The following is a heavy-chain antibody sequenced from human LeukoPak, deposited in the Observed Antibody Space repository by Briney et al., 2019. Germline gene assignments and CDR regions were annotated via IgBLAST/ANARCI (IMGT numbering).Heavy chain of an antibody. CDR2: IYYSGST. CDR3: ARSVVVTAIYYCYYGMDV. Sequence: SETLSLTCTVSGGSISSYYWSWIRQPPGKGLEWIGYIYYSGSTNYNPSLKSRVTISVDTSKNQFSLKLSSVTAADTAVYYCARSVVVTAIYYCYYGMDVWGQGTTVTVSS. CDR1: GGSISSYY. D-gene: IGHD2-21*02. J-gene: IGHJ6*02. V-gene: IGHV4-59*01.